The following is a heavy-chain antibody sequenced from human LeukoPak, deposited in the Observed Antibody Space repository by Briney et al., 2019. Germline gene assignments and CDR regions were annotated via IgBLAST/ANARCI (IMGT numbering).Heavy chain of an antibody. CDR2: IYPGDSDT. D-gene: IGHD6-13*01. J-gene: IGHJ6*02. CDR1: GYSFTSYW. Sequence: GESLKISCKGSGYSFTSYWIGWVRQMPGKGLEWMGIIYPGDSDTRYSPSFQGQVTISADKSISTAYLQWSSLKASDTAMYYCARNIAAAGYYYYGMDVWGQGTTATVSS. V-gene: IGHV5-51*01. CDR3: ARNIAAAGYYYYGMDV.